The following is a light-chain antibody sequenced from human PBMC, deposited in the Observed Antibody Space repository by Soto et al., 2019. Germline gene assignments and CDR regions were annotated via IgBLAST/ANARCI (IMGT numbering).Light chain of an antibody. CDR3: HQYDNVPQT. CDR2: DAS. CDR1: QDIGKF. J-gene: IGKJ2*01. V-gene: IGKV1-33*01. Sequence: IQMTQSPSSLSPSVGDRVTITCRASQDIGKFLNWYQQKPGKAPKLLIYDASNLQTGVPSRFSGSGSGTHFTFTISSLQPEDSASYYCHQYDNVPQTFGQGTKLEIK.